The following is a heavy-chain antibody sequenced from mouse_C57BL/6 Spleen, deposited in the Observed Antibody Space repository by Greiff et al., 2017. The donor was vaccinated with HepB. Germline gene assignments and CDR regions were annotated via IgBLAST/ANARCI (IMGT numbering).Heavy chain of an antibody. CDR1: GYTFTSYW. Sequence: VQLQQPGAELVKPGASVKMSCKASGYTFTSYWITWVKQRPGQGLEWIGDIYPGSGSTNYNEKFKSKATLTVDTSSSTAYMQLSSLTSEDSAVYYCAREGYGNYHWYFDVWGTGTTVTVSS. CDR3: AREGYGNYHWYFDV. D-gene: IGHD2-1*01. J-gene: IGHJ1*03. CDR2: IYPGSGST. V-gene: IGHV1-55*01.